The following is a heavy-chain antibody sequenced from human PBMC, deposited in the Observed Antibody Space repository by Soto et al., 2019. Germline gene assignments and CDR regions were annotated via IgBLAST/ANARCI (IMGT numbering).Heavy chain of an antibody. D-gene: IGHD2-21*02. CDR3: ARQRTTVVTQAYFDH. Sequence: SLSLTRVFSRESISRSSYSWGWIRQPPGKGLEWIWSIYYSGRTYYNPSFKSRVTISIDTSKNQFSLKLSSVTATDTAVYYCARQRTTVVTQAYFDHWGQGALVTVSS. J-gene: IGHJ4*02. CDR1: RESISRSSYS. V-gene: IGHV4-39*01. CDR2: IYYSGRT.